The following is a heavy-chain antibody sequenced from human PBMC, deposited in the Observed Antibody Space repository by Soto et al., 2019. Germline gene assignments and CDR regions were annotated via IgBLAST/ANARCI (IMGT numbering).Heavy chain of an antibody. J-gene: IGHJ5*02. V-gene: IGHV4-34*01. CDR1: GGSFSGYY. CDR3: ARSGVLRYFDWDQSWFDP. CDR2: INHSGST. Sequence: PSETLSLTCAVYGGSFSGYYWSWIRQPPGKGLEWIGEINHSGSTNYNPSLKSRVTISVDTSKNQFSLKLSSVTAADTAVYYCARSGVLRYFDWDQSWFDPWGQGTLVTVSS. D-gene: IGHD3-9*01.